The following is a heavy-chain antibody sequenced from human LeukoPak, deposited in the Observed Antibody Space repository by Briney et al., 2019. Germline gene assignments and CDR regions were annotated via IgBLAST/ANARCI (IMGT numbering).Heavy chain of an antibody. Sequence: SETLFLTCAVYGGSFSGYYWSWIRQPPGKGLEWIGEINHSGSTNYNPPLKSRVTISVDTSKNQFSLKLSSVTAADTAVYYCARGRRGEQWLSLTFDYWGQGTLVTVSS. CDR2: INHSGST. V-gene: IGHV4-34*01. CDR3: ARGRRGEQWLSLTFDY. J-gene: IGHJ4*02. D-gene: IGHD6-19*01. CDR1: GGSFSGYY.